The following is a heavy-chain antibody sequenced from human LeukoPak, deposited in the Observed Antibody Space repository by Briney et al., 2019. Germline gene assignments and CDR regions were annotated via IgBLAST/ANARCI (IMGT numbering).Heavy chain of an antibody. D-gene: IGHD1-14*01. CDR3: ANYRRPQGLDY. Sequence: GRSLRLSCAASGFTFSSYGMHWVRQAPGKGLEWVAVIWYDGSNKYYADSVKGRFTISRDNSKNTLYLQMNSLRVEDTAVYYCANYRRPQGLDYWGQGTLVTVSS. CDR1: GFTFSSYG. CDR2: IWYDGSNK. J-gene: IGHJ4*02. V-gene: IGHV3-33*06.